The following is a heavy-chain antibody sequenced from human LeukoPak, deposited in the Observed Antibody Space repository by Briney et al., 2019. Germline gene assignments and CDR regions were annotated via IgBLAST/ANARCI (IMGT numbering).Heavy chain of an antibody. CDR3: AKDTMGGCDFGWGVFDM. D-gene: IGHD6-19*01. V-gene: IGHV3-23*01. Sequence: GGSLRLSCATSGFTFSNYAMSWVRQAPGKGLEWVSAIKDTGFTSVYEDSVKGRFTISRDNSKNTLYLQMNTLRADDTAVYFCAKDTMGGCDFGWGVFDMWGQGTLVTVSS. CDR1: GFTFSNYA. J-gene: IGHJ3*02. CDR2: IKDTGFTS.